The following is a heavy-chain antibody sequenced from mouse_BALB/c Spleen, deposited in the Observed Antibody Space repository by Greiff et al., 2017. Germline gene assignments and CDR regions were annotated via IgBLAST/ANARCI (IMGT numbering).Heavy chain of an antibody. CDR1: GFTFSSYA. Sequence: EVQVVESGGGLVKPGGSLKLSCAASGFTFSSYAMSWVRQTPEKRLEWVASISSGGSTYYPDSVKGRFTISRDNARNILYLQMSSLRSEDTAMYYCATHYDWYFDVWGAGTTVTVSS. J-gene: IGHJ1*01. CDR3: ATHYDWYFDV. D-gene: IGHD1-1*01. CDR2: ISSGGST. V-gene: IGHV5-6-5*01.